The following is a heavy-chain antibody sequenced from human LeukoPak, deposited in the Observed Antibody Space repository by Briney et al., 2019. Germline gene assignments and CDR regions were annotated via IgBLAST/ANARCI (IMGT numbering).Heavy chain of an antibody. CDR3: ASPGYSSGWYAFDI. D-gene: IGHD6-19*01. J-gene: IGHJ3*02. Sequence: SETLSLTCTVSGGSISNYYWTWIRQPAGKGLEWIGRIYASGSTNYNPSLKSRVTMSVDPSKNQFSLRLNSVTAADTAVYYCASPGYSSGWYAFDIWGQGTMVTVSS. CDR1: GGSISNYY. CDR2: IYASGST. V-gene: IGHV4-4*07.